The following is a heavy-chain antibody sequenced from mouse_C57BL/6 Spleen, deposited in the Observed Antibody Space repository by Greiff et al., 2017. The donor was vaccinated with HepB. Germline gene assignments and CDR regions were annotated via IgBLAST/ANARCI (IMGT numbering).Heavy chain of an antibody. CDR3: AAFYGYDAWFAY. Sequence: QLKQPGAELVRPGSSVKLSCKASGYTFPSYWMAWVKQRPGQGLEWIGNIYPSDSETHYNQKFKDKATLTVDKSSSTAYMQLSSLTSEDSAVYYCAAFYGYDAWFAYWGQGTLVTVSA. CDR2: IYPSDSET. J-gene: IGHJ3*01. V-gene: IGHV1-61*01. CDR1: GYTFPSYW. D-gene: IGHD2-2*01.